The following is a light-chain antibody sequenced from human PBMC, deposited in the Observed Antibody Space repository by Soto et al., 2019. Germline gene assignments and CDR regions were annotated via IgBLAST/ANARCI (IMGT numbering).Light chain of an antibody. J-gene: IGKJ3*01. CDR2: GAS. V-gene: IGKV1-39*01. CDR3: QQSYTAPFT. Sequence: DIQLTQSPSSLSASVGDTVTIAFRASRIISNYLNWYQQKPGRAPNLLISGASTLQRGVPSRFRDSGSGTTFTLAITSLQPDYFDIYFCQQSYTAPFTVGPGPNVEIK. CDR1: RIISNY.